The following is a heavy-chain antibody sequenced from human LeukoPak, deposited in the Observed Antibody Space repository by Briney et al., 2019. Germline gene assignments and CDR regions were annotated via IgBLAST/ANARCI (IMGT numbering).Heavy chain of an antibody. CDR1: GFTVSSNY. J-gene: IGHJ6*03. D-gene: IGHD2-15*01. Sequence: GSLRLSFAASGFTVSSNYMSWVRQAPGKGLEWVSVIYSGGSTYYADSGKGRSTISRDNSKNTLYLQMNSLRAEHTAVYCCAKNGERGAYCSGGTCYPYYYYYMDVWGKGTTVTISS. CDR2: IYSGGST. V-gene: IGHV3-53*01. CDR3: AKNGERGAYCSGGTCYPYYYYYMDV.